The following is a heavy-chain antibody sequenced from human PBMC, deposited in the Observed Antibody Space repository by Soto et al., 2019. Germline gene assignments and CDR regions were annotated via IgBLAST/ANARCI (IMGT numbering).Heavy chain of an antibody. V-gene: IGHV3-23*01. D-gene: IGHD6-19*01. CDR3: VQLRGVSGWSFDY. CDR2: ITGSGGNT. J-gene: IGHJ4*02. CDR1: GFTFSSYA. Sequence: EVQVLDSGGGLVQPGGSLRLSCAASGFTFSSYAMSWVRQAPGKGLEWVSSITGSGGNTHYADSVKGRFTISRDNSKNTIYLQMSSLRADDTAVYYCVQLRGVSGWSFDYWGQGTVVTVSS.